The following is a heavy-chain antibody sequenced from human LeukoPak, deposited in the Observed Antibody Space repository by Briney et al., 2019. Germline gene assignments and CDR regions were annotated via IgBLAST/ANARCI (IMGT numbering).Heavy chain of an antibody. D-gene: IGHD6-19*01. CDR2: ISYDGSNK. J-gene: IGHJ4*02. CDR1: GFTFSHYG. CDR3: AKDKGSAWYFYFHY. Sequence: TGGSLRLSCAASGFTFSHYGMHWARQAPGKGLEWVAVISYDGSNKYFADSVKGRFTISRDNSRNTLYLQMNSLRAEDTAVYYCAKDKGSAWYFYFHYWGQGTLVTVSS. V-gene: IGHV3-30*18.